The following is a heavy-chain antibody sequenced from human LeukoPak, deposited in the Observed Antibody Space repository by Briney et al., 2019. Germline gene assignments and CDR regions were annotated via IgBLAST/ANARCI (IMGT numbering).Heavy chain of an antibody. Sequence: SETLSLTCTVSGGSISSHYWSWIRQPPGKGLEWIGYVYYRGTTNYSPSLKSRVTMSVDTSKNQFSLKLSSVTAADTAVYYCASESSGSYYNYFDYWGQGTLVTVSS. CDR1: GGSISSHY. CDR2: VYYRGTT. J-gene: IGHJ4*02. D-gene: IGHD3-22*01. V-gene: IGHV4-59*11. CDR3: ASESSGSYYNYFDY.